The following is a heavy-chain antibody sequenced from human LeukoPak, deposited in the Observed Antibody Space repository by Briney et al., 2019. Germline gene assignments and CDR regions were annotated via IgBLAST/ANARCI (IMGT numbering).Heavy chain of an antibody. CDR3: AREFGSYYDY. CDR2: ISYDGSNK. D-gene: IGHD3-16*01. J-gene: IGHJ4*02. Sequence: PGGSLRLSCAASGFTFSSYAMHWVRQAPGKGLEWVAVISYDGSNKYYADSVKGQFTISRDNSKNTLYLQMNSLRAEDTAVYYCAREFGSYYDYWGQGTLVTVSS. CDR1: GFTFSSYA. V-gene: IGHV3-30*04.